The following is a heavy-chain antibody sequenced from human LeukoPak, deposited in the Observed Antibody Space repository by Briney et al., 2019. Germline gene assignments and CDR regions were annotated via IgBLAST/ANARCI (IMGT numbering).Heavy chain of an antibody. D-gene: IGHD1-26*01. CDR1: GYTFSDYY. CDR3: ASLGATTLFYYGMDV. Sequence: ASVKVSCKASGYTFSDYYIHRVRQAPGQGLEWMGWLDPKSGGTNYAENFQGRVTVTRDPSISTVYLELNSLRSDDTAAYYCASLGATTLFYYGMDVWGQGTTVTVSS. CDR2: LDPKSGGT. J-gene: IGHJ6*02. V-gene: IGHV1-2*02.